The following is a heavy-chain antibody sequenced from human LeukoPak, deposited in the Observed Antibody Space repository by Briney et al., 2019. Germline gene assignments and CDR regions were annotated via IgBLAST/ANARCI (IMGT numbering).Heavy chain of an antibody. V-gene: IGHV4-59*12. J-gene: IGHJ4*02. Sequence: SETLSLTCTVSGASISSYYWSLIRQPPGEGLEWIGYIYYSGSTNYNPSLKSRVTISVDTSKNQFSLKLSSVTAADTAVYYCARADYYDSSGEVWGQGTLVTVSS. CDR3: ARADYYDSSGEV. CDR1: GASISSYY. D-gene: IGHD3-22*01. CDR2: IYYSGST.